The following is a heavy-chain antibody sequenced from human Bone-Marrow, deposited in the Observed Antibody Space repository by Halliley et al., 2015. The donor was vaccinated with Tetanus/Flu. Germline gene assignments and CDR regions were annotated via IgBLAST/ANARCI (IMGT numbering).Heavy chain of an antibody. CDR3: GRGGLASDTVTTIDY. D-gene: IGHD4-17*01. CDR2: ISGNGDVT. CDR1: GFTFSTSS. Sequence: SLRLSCAASGFTFSTSSMHWVRQAPGKGLDYVSVISGNGDVTYYADSVKGRFTISRDNSKNTMYLQMGSLRAEDMAVYYCGRGGLASDTVTTIDYWGQGTLVTDSS. V-gene: IGHV3-64*02. J-gene: IGHJ4*02.